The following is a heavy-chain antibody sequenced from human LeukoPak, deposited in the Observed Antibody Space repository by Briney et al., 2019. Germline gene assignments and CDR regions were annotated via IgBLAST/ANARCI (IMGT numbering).Heavy chain of an antibody. D-gene: IGHD6-19*01. CDR2: ISHEGSLK. V-gene: IGHV3-30*03. J-gene: IGHJ4*02. CDR3: ARTREQWQVLDY. Sequence: GSLRLPCAASGLSFGSYGMHWVRQAPGKGLEWVAVISHEGSLKYYADSVRGRFTISRDNSKNMVYLQMNSLRAEDTAVYYCARTREQWQVLDYWGQGTLVTVS. CDR1: GLSFGSYG.